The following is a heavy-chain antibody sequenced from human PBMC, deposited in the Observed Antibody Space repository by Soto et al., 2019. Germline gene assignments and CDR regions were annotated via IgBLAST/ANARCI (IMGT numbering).Heavy chain of an antibody. CDR3: ARNDYGDYDDALDI. Sequence: ASVKVSCKASGYTFTSYGIRWVRQAPGQGLEWMGWISAYNGNTNYAQKLQDRVTMTTDTSTSTAYMELRSLRSDDTAVYYCARNDYGDYDDALDIWGQGTMVTVSS. CDR1: GYTFTSYG. CDR2: ISAYNGNT. J-gene: IGHJ3*02. D-gene: IGHD4-17*01. V-gene: IGHV1-18*01.